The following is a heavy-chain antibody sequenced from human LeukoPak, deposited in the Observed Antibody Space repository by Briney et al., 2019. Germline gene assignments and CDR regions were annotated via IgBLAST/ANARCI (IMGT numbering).Heavy chain of an antibody. CDR2: IYSGGST. Sequence: GGSLRLSCAASGFTVSSNYMSWVRQAPGKGLEWVSVIYSGGSTYYADSVKGRFTISRDNSKNTLYLQMNSLRAEDTAVCYCARGDGDYVTAFDIWGQGTMVTVSS. V-gene: IGHV3-53*01. D-gene: IGHD4-17*01. J-gene: IGHJ3*02. CDR1: GFTVSSNY. CDR3: ARGDGDYVTAFDI.